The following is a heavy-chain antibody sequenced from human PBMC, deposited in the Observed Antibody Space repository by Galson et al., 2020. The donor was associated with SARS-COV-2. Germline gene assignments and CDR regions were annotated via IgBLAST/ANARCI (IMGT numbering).Heavy chain of an antibody. D-gene: IGHD4-17*01. V-gene: IGHV3-7*01. J-gene: IGHJ4*02. CDR3: ARGSAVTTNCIFEY. CDR1: GFTFNNYR. Sequence: GESLKISCAASGFTFNNYRMNWVRQAPGKGLEWVARINPDGSDKYYGESVKGRFTISRDNAENSLYLQMNSLRAEDTAVYYCARGSAVTTNCIFEYWGQGTLVTVSS. CDR2: INPDGSDK.